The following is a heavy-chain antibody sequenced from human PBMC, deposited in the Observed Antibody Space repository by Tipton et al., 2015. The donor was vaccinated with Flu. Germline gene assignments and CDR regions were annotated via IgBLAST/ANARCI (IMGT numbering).Heavy chain of an antibody. V-gene: IGHV4-39*07. J-gene: IGHJ3*02. CDR2: IYYSGST. CDR3: ATHCVGVCSHAFDI. Sequence: LRLSCTVSGGSISSSSYYWGWIRQPPGKGLEWIGSIYYSGSTYYNPSLKSRVTISVDTSKNQFSLKLSSVTAADTAVYYCATHCVGVCSHAFDIWGQGTMVTVSS. D-gene: IGHD2-21*02. CDR1: GGSISSSSYY.